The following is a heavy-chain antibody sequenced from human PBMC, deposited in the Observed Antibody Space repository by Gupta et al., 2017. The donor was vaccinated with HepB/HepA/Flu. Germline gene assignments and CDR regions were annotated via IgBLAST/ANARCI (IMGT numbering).Heavy chain of an antibody. D-gene: IGHD3-3*01. J-gene: IGHJ6*03. CDR1: GLTFRVNA. Sequence: EVELLEYGGDLVQRGGSLRLSCAASGLTFRVNAMNWVRQAPGKGLGWVSGIGSDTKTRYTNSVRGRFTISRDNSKNILYLQMNSLRPEDTAGYYCTKDLFFWSAMDVWGKGTTVTVSS. V-gene: IGHV3-23*01. CDR3: TKDLFFWSAMDV. CDR2: IGSDTKT.